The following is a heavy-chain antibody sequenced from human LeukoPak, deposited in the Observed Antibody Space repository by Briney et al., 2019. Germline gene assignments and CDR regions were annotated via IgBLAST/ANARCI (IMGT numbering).Heavy chain of an antibody. CDR3: ASLRHCSGGSCLPYYYYGMDV. Sequence: SEALSLTCTVSGGSISSSSYYWGWIRQPPGKGLEWIGSIYYSGSTYYNPSLQSRVTISVDTSKNQFSLKLSSVTAADTAVYYCASLRHCSGGSCLPYYYYGMDVWGQGTTVTVSS. D-gene: IGHD2-15*01. CDR1: GGSISSSSYY. CDR2: IYYSGST. J-gene: IGHJ6*02. V-gene: IGHV4-39*07.